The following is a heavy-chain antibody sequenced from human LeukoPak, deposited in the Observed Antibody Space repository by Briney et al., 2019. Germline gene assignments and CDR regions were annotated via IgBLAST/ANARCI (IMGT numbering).Heavy chain of an antibody. CDR1: GFTFSSYG. D-gene: IGHD2-8*01. V-gene: IGHV3-33*01. CDR3: VRAVGVSARRYFDL. CDR2: IWYDGSKK. J-gene: IGHJ2*01. Sequence: PGMSLRLSCAASGFTFSSYGMEWVRQAPGKGLEWLTVIWYDGSKKYYADSVKGRFTISRDNSNNMVDLQMNSLRVEDTAVYYCVRAVGVSARRYFDLWGRGTLVTVSS.